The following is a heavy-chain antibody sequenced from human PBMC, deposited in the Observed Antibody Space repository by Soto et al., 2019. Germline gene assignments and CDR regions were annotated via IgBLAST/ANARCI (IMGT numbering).Heavy chain of an antibody. Sequence: QVQLEQSGAEVKTLGSSVKVSCKASGDTFNKYAISWVRQAPGQGLEWMGGIIPIFGTANYAPQFQDRVTIPACEATGTACMDLTSLKSADPAVYFCASGARFLAWLSFDHWGQGTLVTVSS. D-gene: IGHD3-3*01. CDR3: ASGARFLAWLSFDH. V-gene: IGHV1-69*12. CDR1: GDTFNKYA. CDR2: IIPIFGTA. J-gene: IGHJ4*02.